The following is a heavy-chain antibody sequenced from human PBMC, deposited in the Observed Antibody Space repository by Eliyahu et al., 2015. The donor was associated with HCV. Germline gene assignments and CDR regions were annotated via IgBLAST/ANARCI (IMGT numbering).Heavy chain of an antibody. D-gene: IGHD2-2*03. J-gene: IGHJ3*02. CDR1: GFTFSINA. Sequence: EVQLLESGGGSVQLGGSLRLSCAASGFTFSINAMSWVRQAPGKGLEWVSGITGSGDTTYYADSVKGRFTISRDNSKNTLYLQMNSLRAEDTAVYYCAKVPYGWDASDIWGQGTMVTVSS. CDR2: ITGSGDTT. CDR3: AKVPYGWDASDI. V-gene: IGHV3-23*01.